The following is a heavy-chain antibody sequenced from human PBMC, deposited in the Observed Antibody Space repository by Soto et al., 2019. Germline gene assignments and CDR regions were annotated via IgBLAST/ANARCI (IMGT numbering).Heavy chain of an antibody. CDR2: ISYDGSSK. Sequence: GGSLRLSCAASGFTFSSYAMHWVRQAPGKGLEGVAVISYDGSSKYYADSVKGRFTISRDNSKNTLSLQMNSLGAEDTAGYYFARRGSGSYYESGAFDIWGQGTMVTVSS. CDR3: ARRGSGSYYESGAFDI. D-gene: IGHD3-10*01. V-gene: IGHV3-30-3*01. J-gene: IGHJ3*02. CDR1: GFTFSSYA.